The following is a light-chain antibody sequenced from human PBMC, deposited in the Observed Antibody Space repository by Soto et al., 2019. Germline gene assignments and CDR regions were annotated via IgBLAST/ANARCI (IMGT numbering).Light chain of an antibody. CDR1: KVGSKS. V-gene: IGLV3-21*04. J-gene: IGLJ3*02. CDR2: YDV. CDR3: QVWDGSTHHLV. Sequence: SSELTQPPSVSVAPGRTAIITCGGSKVGSKSVHWYQQKPGQAPVLVIYYDVDRPSGIPERFSGSNSGDTATLTIASVEAGDEADYYCQVWDGSTHHLVFGGGTQLTVL.